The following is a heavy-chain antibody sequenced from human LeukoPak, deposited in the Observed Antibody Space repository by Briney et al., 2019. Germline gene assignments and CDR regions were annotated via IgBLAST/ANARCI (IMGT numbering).Heavy chain of an antibody. CDR2: IWYDGSNK. D-gene: IGHD3-3*01. J-gene: IGHJ4*02. CDR1: GFTFSSYG. CDR3: ASVTPSPPFGY. V-gene: IGHV3-33*01. Sequence: PGGSLRLSCAASGFTFSSYGMHWVRQAPGKGLEWVAVIWYDGSNKYYADSVKGRFTISRDNSKNTLYLQMNSLRAEDTAVYYCASVTPSPPFGYWGQGTLVTVSS.